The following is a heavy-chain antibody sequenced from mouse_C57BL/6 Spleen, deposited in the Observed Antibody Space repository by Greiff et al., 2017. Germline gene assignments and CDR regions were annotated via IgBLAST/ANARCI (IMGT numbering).Heavy chain of an antibody. V-gene: IGHV1-22*01. CDR2: INPNNGGT. Sequence: DVQLQESGPELVKPGASVKMSCKASGYTFTDYNMHWVKQSHGKSLEWIGYINPNNGGTSYNQKFKGKATLTVNQSSSTAYMELRSRTSDDSAVYYCARGITTVVAPYVDYWGQGTTLTVAS. CDR3: ARGITTVVAPYVDY. CDR1: GYTFTDYN. J-gene: IGHJ2*01. D-gene: IGHD1-1*01.